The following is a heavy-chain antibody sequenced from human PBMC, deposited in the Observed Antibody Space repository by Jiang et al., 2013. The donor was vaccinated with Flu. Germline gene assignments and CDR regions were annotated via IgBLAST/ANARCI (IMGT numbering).Heavy chain of an antibody. CDR1: GFTFSSYA. CDR2: ISYDGSNK. D-gene: IGHD1-26*01. CDR3: ARAYSGSYLIHYYYYYG. Sequence: VQLVESGGGVVQPGRSLRLSCAASGFTFSSYAMHWVRQAPGKGLEWVAVISYDGSNKYYADSVKGRFTISRDNSKNTLYLQMNSLRAEDTAVYYCARAYSGSYLIHYYYYYG. J-gene: IGHJ6*01. V-gene: IGHV3-30-3*01.